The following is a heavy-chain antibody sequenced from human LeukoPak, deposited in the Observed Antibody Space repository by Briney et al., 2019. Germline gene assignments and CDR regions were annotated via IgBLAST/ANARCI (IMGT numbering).Heavy chain of an antibody. J-gene: IGHJ5*02. CDR3: ARSLRGVVVVVAATAPATGWFDP. Sequence: ASVKVSCKASGYTFTGYYMHWVRQAPGQGLEWMGRINPNSGGANYAQKFQGRVTMTRDTSISTAYMELSRLRSDDTAVYYCARSLRGVVVVVAATAPATGWFDPWGQGTPVTVSS. D-gene: IGHD2-15*01. V-gene: IGHV1-2*06. CDR1: GYTFTGYY. CDR2: INPNSGGA.